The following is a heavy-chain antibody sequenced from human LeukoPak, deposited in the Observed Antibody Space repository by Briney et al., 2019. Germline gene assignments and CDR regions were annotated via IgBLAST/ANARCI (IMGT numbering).Heavy chain of an antibody. Sequence: SETLSLTCAVYGGSFSGYYWSWIRQPPGKGREWIGEINHSGSTNYNPSLESRVTISVDTSKNQFSLKLSSVTAADTAVYYCARGFYSSSWYQYNWFDPWGQGTLVTVSS. CDR3: ARGFYSSSWYQYNWFDP. CDR2: INHSGST. D-gene: IGHD6-13*01. V-gene: IGHV4-34*01. CDR1: GGSFSGYY. J-gene: IGHJ5*02.